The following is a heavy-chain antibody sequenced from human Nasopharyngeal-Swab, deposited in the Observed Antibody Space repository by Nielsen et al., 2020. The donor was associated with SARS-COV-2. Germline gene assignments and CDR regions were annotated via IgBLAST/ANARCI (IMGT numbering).Heavy chain of an antibody. V-gene: IGHV4-4*02. J-gene: IGHJ6*02. CDR1: GRPISSSNW. CDR2: IHHSGST. CDR3: ARDGYYYGMDV. Sequence: SDTLSLTCAVSGRPISSSNWLRWVRQPPGKGLEWIGEIHHSGSTDYNPSLKSRVTISVDKSKNQFSLKLGSVTAADTAVYYCARDGYYYGMDVWGQGTTVTVSS.